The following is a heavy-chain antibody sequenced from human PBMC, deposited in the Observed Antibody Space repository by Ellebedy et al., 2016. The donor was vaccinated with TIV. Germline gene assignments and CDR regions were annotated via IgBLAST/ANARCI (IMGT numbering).Heavy chain of an antibody. J-gene: IGHJ4*02. D-gene: IGHD1-14*01. CDR1: GFTFSGYW. CDR3: ARSAELDS. V-gene: IGHV3-7*01. Sequence: PGGSLRLSCAASGFTFSGYWMSWVRQAPGKGLEWVANIKEDGSEAYYVDSVKGRFTISRDDASNSLFLQMDSRRAEDTAVYYCARSAELDSWGQGALVTVSS. CDR2: IKEDGSEA.